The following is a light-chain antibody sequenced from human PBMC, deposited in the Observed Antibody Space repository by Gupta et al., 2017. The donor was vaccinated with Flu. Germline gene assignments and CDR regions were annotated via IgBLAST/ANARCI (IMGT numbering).Light chain of an antibody. V-gene: IGKV1-39*01. J-gene: IGKJ1*01. CDR3: QQSYSTPA. CDR1: QSISSY. Sequence: QMTPSPSPPLPCVGDRVTITCRASQSISSYFNWYQQKPGQAPKLLIYAASSLQSGVPSRFRGSGAGTDFTLTISSVQPEDFATYYCQQSYSTPAFGQGTKVEIK. CDR2: AAS.